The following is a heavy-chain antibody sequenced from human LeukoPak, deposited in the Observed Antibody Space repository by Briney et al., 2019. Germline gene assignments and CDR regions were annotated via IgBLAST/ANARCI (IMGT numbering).Heavy chain of an antibody. CDR2: INPNSGGT. CDR3: ATLGFAYPRIAAAGTVDY. CDR1: GYTFTGYY. D-gene: IGHD6-13*01. Sequence: ASAKVSCKASGYTFTGYYMHWVRQAPGQGLEWMGWINPNSGGTNYAQKFQGRVTMTRDTSISTAYMELSRLRSDDTAVYYCATLGFAYPRIAAAGTVDYWGQGTLVTVSS. V-gene: IGHV1-2*02. J-gene: IGHJ4*02.